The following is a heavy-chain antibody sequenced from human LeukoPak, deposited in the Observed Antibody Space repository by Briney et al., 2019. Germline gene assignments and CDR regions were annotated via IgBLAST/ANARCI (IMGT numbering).Heavy chain of an antibody. D-gene: IGHD5-18*01. Sequence: GGSLRLSCAASGFTVSSNYMSWVRPAPGKGLEWVSVIYNGGSTYYADSVKGRFTTSRDNSKNTLYLQMNSLRAEDTAVYYCARSTHTYYSDYWGQGTLVTVSS. CDR1: GFTVSSNY. CDR3: ARSTHTYYSDY. CDR2: IYNGGST. V-gene: IGHV3-53*01. J-gene: IGHJ4*02.